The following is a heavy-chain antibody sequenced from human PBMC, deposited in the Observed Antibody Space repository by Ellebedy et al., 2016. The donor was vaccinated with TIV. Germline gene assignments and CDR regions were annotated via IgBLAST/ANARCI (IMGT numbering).Heavy chain of an antibody. Sequence: GESLKISXAASGFTFSSYSMNWVRQAPGKGLEWVSYISSSSSTIYYADSVKGRFTISRDNSKNTLYLQMNSLRAEDTAVYYCARHMVRGVIGYFDYWGQGTLVTVSS. CDR1: GFTFSSYS. D-gene: IGHD3-10*01. CDR2: ISSSSSTI. CDR3: ARHMVRGVIGYFDY. V-gene: IGHV3-48*01. J-gene: IGHJ4*02.